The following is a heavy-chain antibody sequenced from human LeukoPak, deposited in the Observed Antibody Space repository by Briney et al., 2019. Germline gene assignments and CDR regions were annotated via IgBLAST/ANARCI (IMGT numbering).Heavy chain of an antibody. CDR3: ARVGIAAAGY. CDR1: GFPFSRYW. CDR2: INSDGSST. V-gene: IGHV3-74*01. D-gene: IGHD6-13*01. J-gene: IGHJ4*02. Sequence: AGGSLRLSCAASGFPFSRYWVLWVRRAPGKGLVWVSRINSDGSSTSYADSVKGGFTISRDNAKNTLYLQMNSLRAEDTAVYYCARVGIAAAGYWGEGTLVTVPS.